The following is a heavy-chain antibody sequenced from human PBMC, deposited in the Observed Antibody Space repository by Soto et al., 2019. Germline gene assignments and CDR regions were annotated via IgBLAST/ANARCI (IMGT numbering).Heavy chain of an antibody. CDR3: ARVGEYYYDSSGYPLTETFDY. Sequence: PGGSLRLSCAASGFTFSDYYMSWIRQAPGKGLEWVSYISSSGSTIYYADSVKGRFTISRDNAKNSLYLQMNSLRAEDTAVYYCARVGEYYYDSSGYPLTETFDYWGQGTLVTVS. J-gene: IGHJ4*02. D-gene: IGHD3-22*01. V-gene: IGHV3-11*01. CDR1: GFTFSDYY. CDR2: ISSSGSTI.